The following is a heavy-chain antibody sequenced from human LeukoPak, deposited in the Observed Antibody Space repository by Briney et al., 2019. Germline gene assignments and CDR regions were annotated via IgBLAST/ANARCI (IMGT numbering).Heavy chain of an antibody. V-gene: IGHV4-59*08. Sequence: SETLSLTCTVSGGSISSYYWNWIRQPRGKGLEWIGYISYSGNTNYNPSLKSRVTISVDTSKNQFSLKLSSVTAADTAVYFCATYTIAAGGYYYYGMDVWGQGTTVTVSS. CDR3: ATYTIAAGGYYYYGMDV. CDR2: ISYSGNT. D-gene: IGHD6-13*01. J-gene: IGHJ6*02. CDR1: GGSISSYY.